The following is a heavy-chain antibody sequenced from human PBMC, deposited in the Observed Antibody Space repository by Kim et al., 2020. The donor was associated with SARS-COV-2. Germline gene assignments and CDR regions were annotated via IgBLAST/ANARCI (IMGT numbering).Heavy chain of an antibody. Sequence: SETLSLTCAVSGGSISSSNWWSWVRQPPGKGLEWIGEIYHSGSTNYNPSLKSRVTISVDKSKNQFSLKLSSVTAADTAVYYCARFRSDTAMVSRGYYFDYWGQGTLVTVSS. J-gene: IGHJ4*02. CDR1: GGSISSSNW. D-gene: IGHD5-18*01. CDR2: IYHSGST. V-gene: IGHV4-4*02. CDR3: ARFRSDTAMVSRGYYFDY.